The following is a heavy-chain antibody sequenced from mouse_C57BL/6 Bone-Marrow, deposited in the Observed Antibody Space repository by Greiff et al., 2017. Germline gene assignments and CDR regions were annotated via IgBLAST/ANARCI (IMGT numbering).Heavy chain of an antibody. V-gene: IGHV1-50*01. Sequence: QVQLQQPGAELVKPGASVKLSCKASGYTFTSYWMQWVKQRPGQGLEWIGEIDPSDSYTNYNQKFKGKATLTVDTSSSTAYMQLSSLTSEDSAVYYCASDGITTVVATDWYFDGWGTGTTVTVSS. J-gene: IGHJ1*03. CDR2: IDPSDSYT. CDR1: GYTFTSYW. D-gene: IGHD1-1*01. CDR3: ASDGITTVVATDWYFDG.